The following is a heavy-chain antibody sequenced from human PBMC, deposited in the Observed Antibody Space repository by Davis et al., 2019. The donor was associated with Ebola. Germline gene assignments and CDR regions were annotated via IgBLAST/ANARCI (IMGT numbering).Heavy chain of an antibody. CDR1: GFTFSTYW. V-gene: IGHV3-7*03. J-gene: IGHJ6*02. Sequence: GESLKISCAASGFTFSTYWMNWVRQAPGKGLEWVAYIKQDGSDKYYVDSVKGRFTISRDNAKNSLYLQMNSLRAEDTAVYYCTRGYYGMDVWGQGTTVTVSS. CDR2: IKQDGSDK. CDR3: TRGYYGMDV.